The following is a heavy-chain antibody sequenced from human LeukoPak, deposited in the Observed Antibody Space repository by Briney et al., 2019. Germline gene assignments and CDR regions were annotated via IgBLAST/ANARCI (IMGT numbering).Heavy chain of an antibody. V-gene: IGHV3-11*01. CDR1: GFTLSDYY. CDR3: ARRRDFIDY. D-gene: IGHD3/OR15-3a*01. J-gene: IGHJ4*02. CDR2: SSSSGSTI. Sequence: PGGSLRLSCAASGFTLSDYYMSWVRQAPGKGLEWVSYSSSSGSTIYYADSVKGRFAISRDNAKNSLYLQMNSLRAEDTAVYYCARRRDFIDYWGQGTLVTASS.